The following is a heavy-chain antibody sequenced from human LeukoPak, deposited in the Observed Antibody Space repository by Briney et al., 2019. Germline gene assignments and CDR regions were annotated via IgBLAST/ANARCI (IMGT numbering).Heavy chain of an antibody. D-gene: IGHD2-15*01. CDR1: GDSVSNYY. J-gene: IGHJ5*02. V-gene: IGHV4-59*02. CDR3: ATEESGGWHWFDP. Sequence: PSETLSLTCTVSGDSVSNYYCSWIRQPPGKGLEWIGYMFYSGSTHYNPSLKSRVTISVDTSKNQFSLKLSSVTAADTAVYYCATEESGGWHWFDPWGQGTLVTVSS. CDR2: MFYSGST.